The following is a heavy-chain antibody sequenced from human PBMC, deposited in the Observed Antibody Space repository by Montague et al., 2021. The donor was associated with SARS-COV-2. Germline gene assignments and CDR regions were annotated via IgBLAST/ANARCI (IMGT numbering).Heavy chain of an antibody. CDR1: GGSFSGYY. D-gene: IGHD2-8*01. V-gene: IGHV4-34*01. Sequence: SETSLTCAVYGGSFSGYYWSWIRQPPGKGLEWIGEINHSGGTNYNPSLKSRVTISVDTSKNQFSLKLSSVTAADTAVYYCARANGYYFDYWGQGTLVTVSS. CDR2: INHSGGT. J-gene: IGHJ4*02. CDR3: ARANGYYFDY.